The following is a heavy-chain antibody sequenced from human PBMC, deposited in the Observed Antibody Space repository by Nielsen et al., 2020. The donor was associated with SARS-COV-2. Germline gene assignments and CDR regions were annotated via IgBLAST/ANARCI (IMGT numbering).Heavy chain of an antibody. J-gene: IGHJ6*02. V-gene: IGHV7-4-1*02. CDR2: IDTNIGKP. CDR1: GYSFNRYP. Sequence: ASVKVSCKASGYSFNRYPMNWVRQAPGQGLEWMGWIDTNIGKPTPAQGFTGRFVFSSDTSVSTASLQISTLRAEDTAVYYCARGNSGPGGTASYGMDLWGQGTTVTVSS. D-gene: IGHD3-10*01. CDR3: ARGNSGPGGTASYGMDL.